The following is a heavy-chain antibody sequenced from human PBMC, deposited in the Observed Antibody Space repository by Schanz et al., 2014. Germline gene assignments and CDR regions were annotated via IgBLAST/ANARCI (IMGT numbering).Heavy chain of an antibody. V-gene: IGHV3-33*08. Sequence: QVYLVESGGDLVKPGGSLRLSCAASGFTFISYDIHWVRQAPGKGLEWVAVIRYDGRNKNFVESVKGRFTISRDNSNNTVYLQMNTLRAEDTAVYYCAREDCSATSCYFRYWGQGTLVTVSS. J-gene: IGHJ4*02. CDR1: GFTFISYD. CDR3: AREDCSATSCYFRY. CDR2: IRYDGRNK. D-gene: IGHD2-21*01.